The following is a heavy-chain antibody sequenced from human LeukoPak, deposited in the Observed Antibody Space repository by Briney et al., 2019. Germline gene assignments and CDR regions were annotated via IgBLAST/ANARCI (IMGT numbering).Heavy chain of an antibody. CDR1: GFTFRSSA. D-gene: IGHD6-19*01. CDR2: IRSNGGST. J-gene: IGHJ4*02. Sequence: GGSLRLSCAHSGFTFRSSAMYWVREAPGKGLENVSAIRSNGGSTYYAYSVKGRFAISRDNSKNTLYQQIGSLRAEDMAVDYWARESSAWDGEIDYWGQGTLVTVSS. CDR3: ARESSAWDGEIDY. V-gene: IGHV3-64*01.